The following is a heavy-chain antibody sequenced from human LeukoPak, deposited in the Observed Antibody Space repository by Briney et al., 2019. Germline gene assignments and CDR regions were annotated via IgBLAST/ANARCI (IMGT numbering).Heavy chain of an antibody. CDR1: GGSFRGYY. CDR3: ASGLSGSSGWFENVDY. D-gene: IGHD6-19*01. Sequence: PSETLSLTRAVYGGSFRGYYGSGIPQPPGKGRECGGEINHGGSTNYNPSHKRRVTISVDTSKNQFPLKLSSVTAAETAVYYCASGLSGSSGWFENVDYWGQGALVTVSS. J-gene: IGHJ4*02. V-gene: IGHV4-34*01. CDR2: INHGGST.